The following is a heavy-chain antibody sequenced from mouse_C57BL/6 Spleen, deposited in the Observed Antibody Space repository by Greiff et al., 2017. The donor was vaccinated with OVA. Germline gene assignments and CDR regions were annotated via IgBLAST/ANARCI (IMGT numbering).Heavy chain of an antibody. CDR2: INPGSGGT. CDR1: GYAFTNYL. V-gene: IGHV1-54*01. Sequence: VQLQESGAELVRPGTSVKVSCKASGYAFTNYLIEWVKQRPGQGLEWIGVINPGSGGTNYNEKFKGKATLTADKSSSTAYMQLSSLTSEDSAVYFCAHRYFDVWGTGTTVTVSS. J-gene: IGHJ1*03. CDR3: AHRYFDV.